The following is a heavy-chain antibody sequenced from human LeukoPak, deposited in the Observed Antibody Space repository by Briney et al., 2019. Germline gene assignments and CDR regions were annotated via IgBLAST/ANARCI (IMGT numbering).Heavy chain of an antibody. V-gene: IGHV3-21*01. D-gene: IGHD3-9*01. CDR2: IDYDSSHI. CDR1: GFTFSNSA. J-gene: IGHJ4*02. CDR3: ARDPLRYLRVGHYDY. Sequence: GGSLRLSCAASGFTFSNSAMNWVRQVPGKGLEWVSSIDYDSSHIYYAASVRGRFTIPRDNARNSVYLQMNSLRVEDTAVYYCARDPLRYLRVGHYDYWGQGTLVAVSS.